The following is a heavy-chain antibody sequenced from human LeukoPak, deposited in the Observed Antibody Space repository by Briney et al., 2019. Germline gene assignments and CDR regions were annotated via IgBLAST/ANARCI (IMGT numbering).Heavy chain of an antibody. CDR2: INHSGST. Sequence: SETLSLTCAVYGGSFSDYYWSWIRQPPGKGLEWIGEINHSGSTNYNPSLKSRVTISVDTSKNQFSLKLSSVTAADTAVYYCARGLGYSSGWYRRFDPWGQGTLVTVSS. J-gene: IGHJ5*02. CDR3: ARGLGYSSGWYRRFDP. V-gene: IGHV4-34*01. CDR1: GGSFSDYY. D-gene: IGHD6-19*01.